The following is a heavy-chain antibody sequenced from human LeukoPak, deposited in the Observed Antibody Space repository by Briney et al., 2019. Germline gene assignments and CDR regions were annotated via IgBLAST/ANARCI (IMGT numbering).Heavy chain of an antibody. CDR1: GYTFTSYG. CDR3: AREVRAAAGLLIAFDI. CDR2: ISGYNGHT. Sequence: GASVKVSCKASGYTFTSYGISWVRQAPGQGLEWMGWISGYNGHTNYAQKLQGRVTMTTDTSTSTAYMELRSLRSDDTAVYYCAREVRAAAGLLIAFDIWGQGTMVTVSS. V-gene: IGHV1-18*01. D-gene: IGHD6-13*01. J-gene: IGHJ3*02.